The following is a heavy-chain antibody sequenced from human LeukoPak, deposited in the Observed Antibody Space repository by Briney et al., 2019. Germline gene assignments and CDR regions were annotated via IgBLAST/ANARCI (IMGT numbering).Heavy chain of an antibody. D-gene: IGHD3-10*01. J-gene: IGHJ2*01. V-gene: IGHV3-11*06. Sequence: GGSLRLSCAASGFTFSDYYTSWIRQAPGKGLEWVSYISSSSSYTNYADSVKGRFTISKDNAKNSLYLQMNSLRAEDTAVYYCARKSPNYYGSGSYEQGYWYFDLWGRGTLVTVSS. CDR1: GFTFSDYY. CDR2: ISSSSSYT. CDR3: ARKSPNYYGSGSYEQGYWYFDL.